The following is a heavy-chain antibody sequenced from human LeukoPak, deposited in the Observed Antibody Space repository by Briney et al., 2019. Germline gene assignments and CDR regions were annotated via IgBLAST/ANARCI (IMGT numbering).Heavy chain of an antibody. D-gene: IGHD1-26*01. CDR1: GGSISSGGYC. Sequence: SQSLSLTCTVSGGSISSGGYCWSWLRQHPGKGRVWFGYIYYSGSTYYKPSLQSRVTISVDTSKNQFSLKLSSVTAADTAVYYCARDQIRVGAINYFDYWGQGTLVTVSS. CDR2: IYYSGST. CDR3: ARDQIRVGAINYFDY. V-gene: IGHV4-31*03. J-gene: IGHJ4*02.